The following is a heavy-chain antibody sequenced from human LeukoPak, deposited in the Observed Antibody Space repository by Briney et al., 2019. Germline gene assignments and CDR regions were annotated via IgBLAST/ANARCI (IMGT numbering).Heavy chain of an antibody. CDR3: AKSPDPRRDWFDP. V-gene: IGHV3-23*01. CDR1: GFTFSSYA. J-gene: IGHJ5*02. Sequence: GGSLRLSCAASGFTFSSYAMSWVRQAPGKGLEWVSAISGSGGTTYYADSVKGRFTISRDNSKNTLYLQVNSLRAEDTAVYYCAKSPDPRRDWFDPWGQGTLVTVSS. CDR2: ISGSGGTT.